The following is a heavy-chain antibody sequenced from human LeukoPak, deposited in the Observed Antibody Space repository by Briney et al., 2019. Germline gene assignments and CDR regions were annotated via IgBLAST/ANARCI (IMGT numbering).Heavy chain of an antibody. CDR3: ARDERTYSYGPGGY. CDR2: IYHSGST. CDR1: GGSISSSNW. Sequence: SGTLSLTCAVSGGSISSSNWWSWVRQPPGKGLEWIGEIYHSGSTNYNPSLKSRVTISVDKSKNQFSLKLSSVTAADTAVYYCARDERTYSYGPGGYWGQGILVTVSS. J-gene: IGHJ4*02. V-gene: IGHV4-4*02. D-gene: IGHD5-18*01.